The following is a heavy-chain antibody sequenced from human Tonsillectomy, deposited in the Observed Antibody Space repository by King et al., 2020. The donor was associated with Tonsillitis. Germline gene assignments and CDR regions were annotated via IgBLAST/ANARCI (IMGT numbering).Heavy chain of an antibody. CDR3: AKDEVSWSYSPYWYFDL. D-gene: IGHD1-26*01. V-gene: IGHV3-30*18. CDR1: GFTFSSDG. Sequence: VQLVESGGGVVQPGRSLRLSCAASGFTFSSDGMHWVRQAPGKGLEWVAVLSYDGSYKYYADSVKGRFTISRDNSKKTLYLQMNSLRAEDTAVYYCAKDEVSWSYSPYWYFDLWGRGTLVTVSS. CDR2: LSYDGSYK. J-gene: IGHJ2*01.